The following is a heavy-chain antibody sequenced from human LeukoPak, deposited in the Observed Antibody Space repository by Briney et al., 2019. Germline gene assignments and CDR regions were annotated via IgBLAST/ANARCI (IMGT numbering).Heavy chain of an antibody. CDR1: GGSLNGYY. D-gene: IGHD1-26*01. CDR2: INHSGST. CDR3: ARYRNIVGATFRYFDL. Sequence: SETLSLTRAVYGGSLNGYYWGLIRPPPGKGLGGIGEINHSGSTNYNPSLKSRVTISVDTSKNQFSLKLSSVTAADTAVYYCARYRNIVGATFRYFDLWGRGTLVTVSS. J-gene: IGHJ2*01. V-gene: IGHV4-34*01.